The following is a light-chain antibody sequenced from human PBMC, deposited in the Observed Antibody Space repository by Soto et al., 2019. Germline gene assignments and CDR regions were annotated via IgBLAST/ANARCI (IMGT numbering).Light chain of an antibody. CDR3: QHYNTHSPT. V-gene: IGKV1-5*01. CDR2: GAS. J-gene: IGKJ1*01. CDR1: QSISTW. Sequence: DIQMTQSPSTLSASVGDRVTITCRASQSISTWLAWYQQKLGKAPKLLIYGASTLESGVPSRFSGSGSGTEFTLTISSLQPDDFATFYCQHYNTHSPTFGQGNKVDIK.